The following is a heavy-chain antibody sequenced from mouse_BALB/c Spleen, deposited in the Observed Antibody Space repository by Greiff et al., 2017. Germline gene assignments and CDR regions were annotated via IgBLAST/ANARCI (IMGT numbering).Heavy chain of an antibody. CDR2: IDPANGNT. Sequence: EVQLQQSGAELVKPGASVKLSCTASGFNIKDTYMHWVKQRPEQGLEWIGRIDPANGNTKYDPKFQGKATITADTSSNTAYLQLSSLTSEDTAVYYCARRFYGYRGWYFDVWGAGTTVTVSS. V-gene: IGHV14-3*02. CDR1: GFNIKDTY. CDR3: ARRFYGYRGWYFDV. J-gene: IGHJ1*01. D-gene: IGHD1-2*01.